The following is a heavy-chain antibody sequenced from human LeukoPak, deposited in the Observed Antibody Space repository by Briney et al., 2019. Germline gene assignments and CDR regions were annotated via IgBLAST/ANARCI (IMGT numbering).Heavy chain of an antibody. CDR1: GFTFSSYS. Sequence: GGSLRLSCAASGFTFSSYSMNWVRQAPGKGLEWVSYISSSSSTIYYADSVKGRFTISRDNAKNSLYLQMNSLRAEDTAVYYCARGSYGDYDENWFDPWGQGTLVTVSS. V-gene: IGHV3-48*01. D-gene: IGHD4-17*01. CDR2: ISSSSSTI. J-gene: IGHJ5*02. CDR3: ARGSYGDYDENWFDP.